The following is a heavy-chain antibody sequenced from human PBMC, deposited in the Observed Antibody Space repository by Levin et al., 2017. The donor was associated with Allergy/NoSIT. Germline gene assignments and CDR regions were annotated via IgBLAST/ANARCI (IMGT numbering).Heavy chain of an antibody. CDR1: GFTFSNAW. J-gene: IGHJ6*02. V-gene: IGHV3-15*01. Sequence: GGSLRLSCAASGFTFSNAWMSWVRQAPGKGLEWVGRIKSKTDGGTTDYAAPVKGRFTISRDDSKNTLYLQMSSLKTEDTALYYCTTENWYPFYYYVMDVWGQGTTVTVSS. CDR2: IKSKTDGGTT. CDR3: TTENWYPFYYYVMDV. D-gene: IGHD6-13*01.